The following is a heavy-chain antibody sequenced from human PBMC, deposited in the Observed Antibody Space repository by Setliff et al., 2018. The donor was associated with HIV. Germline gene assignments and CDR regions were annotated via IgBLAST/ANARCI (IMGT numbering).Heavy chain of an antibody. J-gene: IGHJ3*02. V-gene: IGHV1-24*01. CDR2: FDPEDNET. CDR3: ATSSFYDILTAPTPGVFDI. CDR1: GYSLTELS. Sequence: WASVKVSCKVSGYSLTELSIHWVRQAPGEGLEWMGGFDPEDNETVYAEKFQGRVTMTEDTSPDTAYMALSSLRSEDTAMYYCATSSFYDILTAPTPGVFDIWGQGTMVTVSS. D-gene: IGHD3-9*01.